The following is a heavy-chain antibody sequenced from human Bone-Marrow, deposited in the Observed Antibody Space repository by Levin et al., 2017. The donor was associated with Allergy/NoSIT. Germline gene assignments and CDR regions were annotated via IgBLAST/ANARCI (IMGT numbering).Heavy chain of an antibody. CDR2: ISYDGSKI. CDR3: ARDYHDYSDLLGYDYYYAMDV. Sequence: GESLKISCAASGFTFNRYAMYWVRQAPGKGLEWVAVISYDGSKIYHADSVKGRFTISRDNSKNTLYLQMNSLRTEDTAVYFCARDYHDYSDLLGYDYYYAMDVWGQGTTVTVSS. D-gene: IGHD4-11*01. CDR1: GFTFNRYA. V-gene: IGHV3-30*04. J-gene: IGHJ6*02.